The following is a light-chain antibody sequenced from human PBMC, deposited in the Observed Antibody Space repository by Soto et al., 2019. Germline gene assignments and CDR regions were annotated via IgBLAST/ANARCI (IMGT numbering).Light chain of an antibody. CDR3: QQYNNLPPWT. V-gene: IGKV3-15*01. Sequence: EIVITQSPATLSLSPGERATLSCRASQSVSGDLAWYQQNPGQAPRVLIYGPSTRPTDTPARFSGSGSVTEFTLTISSLQSEDFAVYYCQQYNNLPPWTFGQGTKVELK. CDR2: GPS. J-gene: IGKJ1*01. CDR1: QSVSGD.